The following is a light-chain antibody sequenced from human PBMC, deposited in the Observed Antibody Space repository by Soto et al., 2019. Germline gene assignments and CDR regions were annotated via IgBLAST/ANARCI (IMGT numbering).Light chain of an antibody. CDR3: QQYYLARLT. CDR2: WAS. CDR1: QSVLYRSDSKNY. Sequence: IVMTQSPDSLAVSLGERATINCKSSQSVLYRSDSKNYLAWYQLKPGQPPKLLIYWASARESGVPDRFSGSGSGTDFTLTINNLQAEDVAVYFCQQYYLARLTFGPGTKV. V-gene: IGKV4-1*01. J-gene: IGKJ3*01.